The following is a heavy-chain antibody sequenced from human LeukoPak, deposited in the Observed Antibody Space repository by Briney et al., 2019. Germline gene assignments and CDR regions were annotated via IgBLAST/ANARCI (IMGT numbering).Heavy chain of an antibody. CDR2: ISSSGDTI. Sequence: GGSLRLSCAASGFTFSSYEMNWVRQAPGKGLEWVSHISSSGDTIFYADSVKGRFTISRDNAKNSLYLQMNSLRAADTAVYYCARDVSRIAAAGYFDFWGQGTLVTVSS. J-gene: IGHJ4*02. CDR3: ARDVSRIAAAGYFDF. D-gene: IGHD6-13*01. CDR1: GFTFSSYE. V-gene: IGHV3-48*03.